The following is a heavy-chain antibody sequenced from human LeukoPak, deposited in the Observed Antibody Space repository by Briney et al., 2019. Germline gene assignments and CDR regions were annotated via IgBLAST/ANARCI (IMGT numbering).Heavy chain of an antibody. CDR1: GATFSSYA. CDR2: IIPIFGTA. J-gene: IGHJ4*02. CDR3: ARVMSVADTRYFDY. Sequence: ASVKVSCKASGATFSSYAITWVRQAPGQGLEWMGGIIPIFGTAHYVQKFQGRVTITTDESTSTAYMGLSSLRSEDTAVYYCARVMSVADTRYFDYWGQGTLVTVSS. D-gene: IGHD6-19*01. V-gene: IGHV1-69*05.